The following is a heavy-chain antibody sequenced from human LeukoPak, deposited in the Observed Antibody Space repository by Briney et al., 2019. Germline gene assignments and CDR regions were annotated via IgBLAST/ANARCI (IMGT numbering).Heavy chain of an antibody. V-gene: IGHV3-53*01. CDR1: GFTVSSNY. CDR3: AKYWSYGSGSY. Sequence: GGSLRLSCAASGFTVSSNYMSWVRQAPGKGLEWVSVIYSGGSTYYADSVKGRFTISRDNSKNTLYLQMNSLRAEDTAVYYCAKYWSYGSGSYWGQGTLVTVSS. CDR2: IYSGGST. J-gene: IGHJ4*02. D-gene: IGHD3-10*01.